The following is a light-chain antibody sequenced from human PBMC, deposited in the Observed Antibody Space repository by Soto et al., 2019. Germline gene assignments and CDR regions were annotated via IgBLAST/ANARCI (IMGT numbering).Light chain of an antibody. CDR1: QRVDTSF. J-gene: IGKJ5*01. Sequence: IVLPQSPGTLSLSPGDSATLSCRASQRVDTSFLAWYLQKPGQAPRLLIYGTSNRATGIPDRFSGGGSGTDFTLTISRLEPEDFAVYYCQQYGSSPITFGQGTRLEIK. V-gene: IGKV3-20*01. CDR3: QQYGSSPIT. CDR2: GTS.